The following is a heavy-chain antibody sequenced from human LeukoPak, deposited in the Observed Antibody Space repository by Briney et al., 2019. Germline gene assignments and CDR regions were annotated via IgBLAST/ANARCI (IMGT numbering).Heavy chain of an antibody. J-gene: IGHJ4*02. V-gene: IGHV7-4-1*01. Sequence: ASVKVSCKASGYTFTSYAMNGVRQAPGQGLEWMGWINTNTGNPTYAQGFTGRFVFSLDTSVSTAYYCARDLIYYGSGSSQGYCGQGALVTVSS. CDR2: INTNTGNP. CDR3: Y. D-gene: IGHD3-10*01. CDR1: GYTFTSYA.